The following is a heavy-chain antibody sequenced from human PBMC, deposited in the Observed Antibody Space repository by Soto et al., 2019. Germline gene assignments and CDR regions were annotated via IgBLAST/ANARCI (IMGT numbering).Heavy chain of an antibody. CDR3: AITFFRRSGSYRGWFDP. CDR1: GFTFSIYA. CDR2: ISNSGGST. D-gene: IGHD3-10*01. Sequence: GGSLRLSCAASGFTFSIYAMTWVRQAKGKGLEWVSTISNSGGSTYYADSVKGRFTISRDTSKNTLHLQMNSLRHEDTAEYYWAITFFRRSGSYRGWFDPWAQAILVTVSS. V-gene: IGHV3-23*01. J-gene: IGHJ5*02.